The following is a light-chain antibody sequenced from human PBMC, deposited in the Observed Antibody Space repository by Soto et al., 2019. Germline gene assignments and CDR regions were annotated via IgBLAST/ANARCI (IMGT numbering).Light chain of an antibody. Sequence: DIQMTQSPSSLSASVGDRVTITCRASQSITSYLNWYQQKPGKAPQFLIYAASSLQSGVPSRFSGSGSGTDFTLTISSLQPEDFATYFCQQSYTTPWTFGQGTKVDIK. V-gene: IGKV1-39*01. CDR2: AAS. CDR3: QQSYTTPWT. J-gene: IGKJ1*01. CDR1: QSITSY.